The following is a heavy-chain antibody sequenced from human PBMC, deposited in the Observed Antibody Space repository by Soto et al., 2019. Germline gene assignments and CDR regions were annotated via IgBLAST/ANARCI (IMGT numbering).Heavy chain of an antibody. J-gene: IGHJ4*02. D-gene: IGHD6-19*01. CDR3: ARAGTSIAVAGTPSDY. CDR1: GFTVSSNY. Sequence: GGSLRLSCAASGFTVSSNYMSWVRQAPGKGLEWVSFIYSGGSTYYADSVKGRFTISRDNSKNTLYLQMNSLRAEDTAVYYCARAGTSIAVAGTPSDYWGQGTLVTVSS. V-gene: IGHV3-66*01. CDR2: IYSGGST.